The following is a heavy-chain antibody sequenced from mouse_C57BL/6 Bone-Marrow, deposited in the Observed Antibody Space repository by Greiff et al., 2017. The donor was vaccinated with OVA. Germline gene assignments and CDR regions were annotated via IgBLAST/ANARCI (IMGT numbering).Heavy chain of an antibody. CDR2: IDPNSGGT. D-gene: IGHD2-5*01. CDR3: ESGDYSNGWFAY. V-gene: IGHV1-72*01. CDR1: GYTFTSYW. Sequence: QVQLQQPGAELVKPGASVKLSCKASGYTFTSYWMHWVKQRPGRGLEWIGRIDPNSGGTQYNEKFKSKATLTVDEPSSTAYMHLSILTSEDSEVYYCESGDYSNGWFAYGGQGTLVTVSA. J-gene: IGHJ3*01.